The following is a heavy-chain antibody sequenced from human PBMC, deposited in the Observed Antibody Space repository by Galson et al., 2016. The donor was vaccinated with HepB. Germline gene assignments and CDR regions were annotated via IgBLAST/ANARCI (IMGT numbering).Heavy chain of an antibody. D-gene: IGHD1-26*01. V-gene: IGHV4-31*03. CDR2: IYNSGRT. CDR3: ARDIRRGGTSRPSCFHH. Sequence: TLSLTCTVSGGSISSGGYYWSWIRQHPGKGLEWLGYIYNSGRTYYNPSLKRRVTISVDTSKNQFSLKLNSVTAADTAVYYCARDIRRGGTSRPSCFHHWVQGTLVTVSS. CDR1: GGSISSGGYY. J-gene: IGHJ5*02.